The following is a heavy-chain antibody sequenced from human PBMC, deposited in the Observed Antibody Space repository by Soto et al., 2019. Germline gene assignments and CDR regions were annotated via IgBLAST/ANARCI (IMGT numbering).Heavy chain of an antibody. Sequence: SVKVSCKASGGTFSSYAISWVRQAPGQGLEWMGGIIPIFGTANYAQKFQGRVTITADESTSTAYMELSSLRSEDTAVYYCARFGSSSSGDYYYGMDVWGQGTTVTVSS. J-gene: IGHJ6*02. D-gene: IGHD6-6*01. CDR3: ARFGSSSSGDYYYGMDV. CDR2: IIPIFGTA. V-gene: IGHV1-69*13. CDR1: GGTFSSYA.